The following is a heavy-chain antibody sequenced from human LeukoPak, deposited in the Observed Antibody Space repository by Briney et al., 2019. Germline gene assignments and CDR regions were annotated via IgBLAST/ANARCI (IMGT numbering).Heavy chain of an antibody. CDR2: ISGSAVST. CDR3: TRDPILGAPDYFDY. CDR1: GFTFSSYG. J-gene: IGHJ4*02. Sequence: GGSLRLSCAASGFTFSSYGMSWVRQAPGKGLEWVSAISGSAVSTYYADSVKGRFTISRDNSKNTLYLQMNNLREEDTAVYYCTRDPILGAPDYFDYWGQGTLVTVSS. V-gene: IGHV3-23*01. D-gene: IGHD1-26*01.